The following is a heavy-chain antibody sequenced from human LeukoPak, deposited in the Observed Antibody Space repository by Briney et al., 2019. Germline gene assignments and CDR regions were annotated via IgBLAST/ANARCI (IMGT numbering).Heavy chain of an antibody. J-gene: IGHJ4*01. CDR1: GYTFTSYG. Sequence: ASVKVSCKASGYTFTSYGISWVRQAPGQGLEWMGWISAYNGNTNYAQKLQGRVTMTTDTFTSTAYMELRSLRSDDTAVYYCARDRYDFWSGYPKSSYYFDYWGHGTLVTVSS. CDR3: ARDRYDFWSGYPKSSYYFDY. V-gene: IGHV1-18*01. CDR2: ISAYNGNT. D-gene: IGHD3-3*01.